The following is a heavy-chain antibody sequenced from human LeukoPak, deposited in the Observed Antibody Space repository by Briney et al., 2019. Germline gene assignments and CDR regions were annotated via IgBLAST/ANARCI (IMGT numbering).Heavy chain of an antibody. J-gene: IGHJ4*02. CDR2: ISGFGVST. D-gene: IGHD1-26*01. V-gene: IGHV3-23*01. CDR1: GFTFYSYT. CDR3: AKKPTPRIVGAHYYFDY. Sequence: PGGSLRLSCAASGFTFYSYTMSWVRQAPGKGLEWVSAISGFGVSTYYADSVKGRFITSRDNSKNTLYLQMNSLRAEDTAIYYCAKKPTPRIVGAHYYFDYWGQGTLVTVSS.